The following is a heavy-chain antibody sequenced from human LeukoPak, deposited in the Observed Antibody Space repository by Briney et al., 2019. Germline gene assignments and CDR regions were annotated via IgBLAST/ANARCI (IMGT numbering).Heavy chain of an antibody. CDR1: ALTFTSNA. Sequence: PGRSLCPSCAPSALTFTSNATSWVRQAPGEWLEWVSAISGSGGSTYYADSVQGRFTISRDNSKNTLYLQMNSLRAEDTAVYYCAKGASYLTDAFDIWGQGTMVTVSS. CDR2: ISGSGGST. J-gene: IGHJ3*02. CDR3: AKGASYLTDAFDI. V-gene: IGHV3-23*01.